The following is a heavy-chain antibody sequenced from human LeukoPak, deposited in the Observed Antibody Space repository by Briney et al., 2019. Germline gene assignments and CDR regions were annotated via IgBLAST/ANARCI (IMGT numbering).Heavy chain of an antibody. Sequence: PSETLSLTCSVPGGSISSYYWSWIRQPPGKGLEWIGYIYYSGTTNYNPSLKSRVTISVDTSNNHFSLKLTSVTAADTAVYYCARYGYSYGQYYFDYWGQGTLVTVSS. CDR2: IYYSGTT. J-gene: IGHJ4*02. D-gene: IGHD5-18*01. CDR3: ARYGYSYGQYYFDY. V-gene: IGHV4-59*01. CDR1: GGSISSYY.